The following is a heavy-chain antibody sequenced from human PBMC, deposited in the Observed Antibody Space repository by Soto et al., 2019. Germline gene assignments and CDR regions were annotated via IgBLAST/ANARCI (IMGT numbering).Heavy chain of an antibody. J-gene: IGHJ3*02. V-gene: IGHV1-46*01. CDR3: AREEGWGYCSSTSCYDAFDI. CDR1: GYTFTSYY. Sequence: ASVKVSCKASGYTFTSYYMHWVRQAPGQGLEWMGIINPSGGSTSYAQKFQGRVTMTRDTSTSTVYMELSSLRSEDTAVYYCAREEGWGYCSSTSCYDAFDIWGQGTMVTVSS. D-gene: IGHD2-2*01. CDR2: INPSGGST.